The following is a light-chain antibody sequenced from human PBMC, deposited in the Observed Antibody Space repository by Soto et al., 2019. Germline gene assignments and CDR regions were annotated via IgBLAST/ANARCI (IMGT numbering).Light chain of an antibody. J-gene: IGLJ2*01. V-gene: IGLV1-47*02. Sequence: QSVLTQPPSASGTPGQRVTISCSGSDSNIGSNCVYWFQQLPGTAPKLLIYSNNQRPSRVPDRFSGSKSGTSASLAISGLRSEDEAHYYCAAWDDSLSGVFGGGTQLTVL. CDR2: SNN. CDR3: AAWDDSLSGV. CDR1: DSNIGSNC.